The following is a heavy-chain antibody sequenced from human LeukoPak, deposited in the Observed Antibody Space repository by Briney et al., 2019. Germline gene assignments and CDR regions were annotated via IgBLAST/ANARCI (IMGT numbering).Heavy chain of an antibody. CDR1: GYTFTSYG. Sequence: APVKVSCKASGYTFTSYGISWVRQAPGQGLEWMGWISAYNGNTNYAQKLQGRVTMTTDTSTSTAYMELRSLRSDDTAVYYCARPSYYYDSSGYGCFDYWGQGTLVTVSS. CDR2: ISAYNGNT. V-gene: IGHV1-18*01. J-gene: IGHJ4*02. D-gene: IGHD3-22*01. CDR3: ARPSYYYDSSGYGCFDY.